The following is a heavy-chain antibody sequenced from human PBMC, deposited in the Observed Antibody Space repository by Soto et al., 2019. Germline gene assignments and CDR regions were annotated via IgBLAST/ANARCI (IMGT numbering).Heavy chain of an antibody. CDR2: IKSKTDGGTT. Sequence: EVQLVESGGGVVEPGGSLRLSCTASGFTFSNAWMTWVRQAPGKGLEWVGRIKSKTDGGTTDYAAPVKGRFTISRDDSKNTMYLQMNSLKTEDTAVYYCTIPRGPMIRPWGQGTLVTVSS. CDR3: TIPRGPMIRP. CDR1: GFTFSNAW. J-gene: IGHJ5*02. D-gene: IGHD3-22*01. V-gene: IGHV3-15*01.